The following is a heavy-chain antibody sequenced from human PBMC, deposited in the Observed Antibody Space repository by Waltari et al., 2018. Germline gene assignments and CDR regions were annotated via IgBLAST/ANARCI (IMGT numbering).Heavy chain of an antibody. CDR2: ISDSDNSK. V-gene: IGHV3-48*03. CDR1: ALSFISCE. CDR3: VRDGLGSGRTRVDV. D-gene: IGHD2-2*01. Sequence: EAQLVESGGGLVQPVGSLRISCAAAALSFISCEMNWVRQVPGKGLEGISYISDSDNSKFYAESVKGRFTVSRDNAKNSLHLEMNSLRAEDTATYYCVRDGLGSGRTRVDVWGQGTTVIVSS. J-gene: IGHJ6*02.